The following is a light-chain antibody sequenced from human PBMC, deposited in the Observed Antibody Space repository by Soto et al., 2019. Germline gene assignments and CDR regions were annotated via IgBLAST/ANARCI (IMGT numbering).Light chain of an antibody. Sequence: EILMTQSPATLSVSPGERATLSCRASQSVSSNLAWYQQKPGQAPRLLIYGASTRATGIPARSSGSGSGTEFTLTISSLQSEDFAVYYCQKYNNWPPITFGQGTLLEMK. V-gene: IGKV3-15*01. CDR2: GAS. CDR1: QSVSSN. CDR3: QKYNNWPPIT. J-gene: IGKJ5*01.